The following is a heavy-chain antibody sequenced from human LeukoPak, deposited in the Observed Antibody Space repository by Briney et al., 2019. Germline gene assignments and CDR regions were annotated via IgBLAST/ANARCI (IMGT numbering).Heavy chain of an antibody. V-gene: IGHV4-59*01. Sequence: SETLSLTCTVSGGSISSYYWSWIRQPPGKGLEWIGYIYYSGSTNYNPSLKRRVTISVDTSKNQFSLKLSSVTAADTAVYYCARVGGYNYGFYYFDYWGQGTLVTVSS. CDR2: IYYSGST. D-gene: IGHD5-18*01. J-gene: IGHJ4*02. CDR3: ARVGGYNYGFYYFDY. CDR1: GGSISSYY.